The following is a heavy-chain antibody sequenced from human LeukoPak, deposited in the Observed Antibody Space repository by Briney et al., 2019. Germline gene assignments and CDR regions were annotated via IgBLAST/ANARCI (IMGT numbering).Heavy chain of an antibody. CDR1: GGSINNYY. CDR2: IYYSGIS. Sequence: SETLSLTCTVSGGSINNYYWNWIRQAPGKGLEWIGFIYYSGISNYNPSHKSRVTISVDTSRNQFSLSLTSVTTADTAVYYCARESLGALDSWGQGTLLTVSS. J-gene: IGHJ4*02. D-gene: IGHD3-16*01. CDR3: ARESLGALDS. V-gene: IGHV4-59*13.